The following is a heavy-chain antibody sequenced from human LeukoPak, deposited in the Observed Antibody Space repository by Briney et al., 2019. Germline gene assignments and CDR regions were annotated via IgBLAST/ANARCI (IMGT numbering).Heavy chain of an antibody. CDR1: GGSITGTGYY. CDR3: GRPNTSGWYSIWDY. V-gene: IGHV4-39*01. CDR2: IRYSGRT. D-gene: IGHD6-19*01. J-gene: IGHJ4*02. Sequence: PSETLSLTCTVSGGSITGTGYYWGWIRQPPGKGLEYIGSIRYSGRTYYNPSLESRVTISVDTSKNQFSLKLSSMTAADTAVYYCGRPNTSGWYSIWDYWGRGTLVTVSS.